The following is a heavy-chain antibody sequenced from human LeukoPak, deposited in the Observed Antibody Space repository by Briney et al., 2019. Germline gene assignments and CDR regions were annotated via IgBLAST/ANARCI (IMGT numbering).Heavy chain of an antibody. CDR1: GGSISSYY. V-gene: IGHV4-4*07. D-gene: IGHD6-19*01. CDR3: ARGRPIAVAGTGYFDY. Sequence: PSETLSLTCIVSGGSISSYYWSWIRQPAGKGLEWIGRIYTSGSTNYNPSLKSRVTMSVDTSKNQFSLKLSSVTAADTAVYYCARGRPIAVAGTGYFDYWGQGTLVTVSS. CDR2: IYTSGST. J-gene: IGHJ4*02.